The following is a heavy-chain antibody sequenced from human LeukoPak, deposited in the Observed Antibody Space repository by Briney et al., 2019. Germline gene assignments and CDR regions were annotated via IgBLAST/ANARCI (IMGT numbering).Heavy chain of an antibody. J-gene: IGHJ1*01. Sequence: SETLSLTCTVSGGSISSSSYYWGWIRQPPGKGLEWIGSIYYSGSTYYNPSLKSRVTISVDTSKNQFSLNLTSVTAADTGVYFCVRERLYTSSWGFQFWGQGALVSVSS. V-gene: IGHV4-39*02. CDR2: IYYSGST. CDR3: VRERLYTSSWGFQF. D-gene: IGHD6-13*01. CDR1: GGSISSSSYY.